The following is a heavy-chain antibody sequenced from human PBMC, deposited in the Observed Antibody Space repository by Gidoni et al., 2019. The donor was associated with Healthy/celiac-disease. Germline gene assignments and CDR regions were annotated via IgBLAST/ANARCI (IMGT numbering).Heavy chain of an antibody. CDR3: ARGERWQPYDY. J-gene: IGHJ4*02. CDR2: INPNSGGT. CDR1: GYTFTGYY. Sequence: QVQLVQSAAEVTKPGASVKVSCMASGYTFTGYYMHWVRQAPGQGLEWMGWINPNSGGTNYAQKLQGRVTMTRDTSISTAYMELSRLRSDDTAVYYCARGERWQPYDYWGQGTLVTVSS. V-gene: IGHV1-2*02. D-gene: IGHD2-15*01.